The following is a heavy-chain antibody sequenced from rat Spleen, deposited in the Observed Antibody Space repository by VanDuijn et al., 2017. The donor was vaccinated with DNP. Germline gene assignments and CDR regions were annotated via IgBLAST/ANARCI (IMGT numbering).Heavy chain of an antibody. V-gene: IGHV3-1*01. D-gene: IGHD1-12*02. J-gene: IGHJ1*01. CDR3: ARANYDGTYYPNWYFDF. Sequence: EVQLQESGPGLVKPSQSLSLTCSVTDYSITSNYWAWIRKFPGNKMEWMGYINYSGSTGYSPSLKGRISITRDTSKRQFFLQLNSVTTEDTATYYCARANYDGTYYPNWYFDFWGPGTTVTVSS. CDR1: DYSITSNY. CDR2: INYSGST.